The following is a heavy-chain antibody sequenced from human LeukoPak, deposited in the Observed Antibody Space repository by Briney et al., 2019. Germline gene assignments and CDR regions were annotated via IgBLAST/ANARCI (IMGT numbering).Heavy chain of an antibody. V-gene: IGHV1-18*01. CDR1: GYTFTSYS. D-gene: IGHD2-2*02. CDR3: ARGMSGYTEDPFDI. J-gene: IGHJ3*02. Sequence: ASVKVSCKASGYTFTSYSINWVRQAPGQGLEWMAWISAYNGNTNYAQKFHGRVTLTRDTSTSIAYMELRSLRSDDTAVYFCARGMSGYTEDPFDIWGQGTVVTVSS. CDR2: ISAYNGNT.